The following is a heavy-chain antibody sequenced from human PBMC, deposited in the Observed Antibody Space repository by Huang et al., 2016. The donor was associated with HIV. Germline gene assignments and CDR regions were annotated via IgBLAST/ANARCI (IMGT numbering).Heavy chain of an antibody. Sequence: QVQLQQWGAGLLRPSETMSITCAVYGGSFSGYYGTWIRQPPGKGLEWVGEISHSESTNSNPSLKSRVTISVDTSRNQFSLTLTSVTAADTAVYYCARGQGGYYYYYMDVWGKGTTVTVSS. J-gene: IGHJ6*03. CDR1: GGSFSGYY. CDR2: ISHSEST. V-gene: IGHV4-34*01. CDR3: ARGQGGYYYYYMDV.